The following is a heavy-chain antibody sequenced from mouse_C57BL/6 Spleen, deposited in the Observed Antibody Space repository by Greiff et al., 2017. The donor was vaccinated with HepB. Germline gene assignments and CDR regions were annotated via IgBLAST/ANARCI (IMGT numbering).Heavy chain of an antibody. V-gene: IGHV14-4*01. CDR2: IDPENGDT. D-gene: IGHD3-2*02. CDR1: GFNIKDDY. Sequence: EVKLMESGAELVRPGASVKLSCTASGFNIKDDYMHWVKQRPEQGLEWIGWIDPENGDTEYASKFQGKATITADTSSNTAYLQLSSLTSEDTAVYYCTIKRDSSGDERSFYWGQGTTLTVSS. CDR3: TIKRDSSGDERSFY. J-gene: IGHJ2*01.